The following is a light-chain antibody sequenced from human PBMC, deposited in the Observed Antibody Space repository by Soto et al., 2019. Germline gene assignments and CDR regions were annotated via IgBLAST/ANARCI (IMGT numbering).Light chain of an antibody. CDR1: QRMSGF. CDR3: QHYSSNSGT. CDR2: DAS. J-gene: IGKJ1*01. Sequence: DIQMTPSPSSLSASVGDRVTITCRASQRMSGFLAWYQQKPGKAPQLLISDASSLESGVPSRFSGGGSGTAFTLTISSLQPEDFATYYCQHYSSNSGTFGPGTKVDIK. V-gene: IGKV1-5*01.